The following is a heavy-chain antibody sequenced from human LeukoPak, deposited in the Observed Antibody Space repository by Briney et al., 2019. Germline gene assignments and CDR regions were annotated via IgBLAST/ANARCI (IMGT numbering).Heavy chain of an antibody. CDR1: GFTFSSYA. V-gene: IGHV3-23*01. J-gene: IGHJ4*02. CDR2: ISGSGGST. D-gene: IGHD6-19*01. Sequence: GGSLRLSCAASGFTFSSYAMSWVRQAPGKGLEWVSAISGSGGSTYYADSVKGRFTISRDNSKNTLYLQMNSLRAEDTAVYYCSKEPYSSGWYGVYFLDYWGQGTVATVSS. CDR3: SKEPYSSGWYGVYFLDY.